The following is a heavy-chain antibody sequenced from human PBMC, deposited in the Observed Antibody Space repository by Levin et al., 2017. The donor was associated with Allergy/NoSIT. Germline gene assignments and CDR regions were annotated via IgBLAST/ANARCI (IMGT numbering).Heavy chain of an antibody. J-gene: IGHJ4*02. Sequence: GESLKISCKASGYTFTGYYMHWVRQAPGQGLEWMGWINPNNGGTNYAQKFQGRVTMTRDTSISTAYMELSRLRSDDTAVYYCARTLRYFDPFDYWGQGTLVTVSS. CDR1: GYTFTGYY. V-gene: IGHV1-2*02. D-gene: IGHD3-9*01. CDR2: INPNNGGT. CDR3: ARTLRYFDPFDY.